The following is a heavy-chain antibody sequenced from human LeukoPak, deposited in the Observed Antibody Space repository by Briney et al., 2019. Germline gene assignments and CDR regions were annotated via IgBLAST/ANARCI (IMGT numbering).Heavy chain of an antibody. Sequence: SVKVSCKASGGTFSSYAISWVRQARGQGLEWMGGIIPIFGTANYAQKFQGRVTVTADKSTSTAYMELSSLRSEDTAVYYCASSVEGYYYYYMDVWGKGTTVTVSS. J-gene: IGHJ6*03. CDR3: ASSVEGYYYYYMDV. CDR1: GGTFSSYA. V-gene: IGHV1-69*06. CDR2: IIPIFGTA.